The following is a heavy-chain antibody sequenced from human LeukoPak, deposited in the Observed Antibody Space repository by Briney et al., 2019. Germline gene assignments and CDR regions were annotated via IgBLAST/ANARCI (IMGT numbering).Heavy chain of an antibody. CDR2: ISAYNGNT. V-gene: IGHV1-18*01. D-gene: IGHD4-17*01. J-gene: IGHJ6*02. Sequence: ASVKVSCKAPGYTFTSYGISWVRQAPGQGLEWMEWISAYNGNTNYAQKLQGRVTMTTDTSTSTAYMELRSLRSDDTAVYYCARDQVDGDSLAYYHYGMDVWGQGTTVTVSS. CDR3: ARDQVDGDSLAYYHYGMDV. CDR1: GYTFTSYG.